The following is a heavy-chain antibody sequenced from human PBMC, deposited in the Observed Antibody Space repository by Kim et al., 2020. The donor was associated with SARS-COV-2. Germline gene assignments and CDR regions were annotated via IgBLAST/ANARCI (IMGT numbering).Heavy chain of an antibody. D-gene: IGHD3-10*01. J-gene: IGHJ2*01. CDR2: INDAGTST. CDR1: GFTFTTYW. V-gene: IGHV3-74*01. CDR3: VTDRGIVDHGWYFES. Sequence: GGSLRLSCAASGFTFTTYWMHWVRQTPGKGLLWLSLINDAGTSTSYAKSVQGRFTTSRDNAQNTLYLQMNSLRAEDTAVYYCVTDRGIVDHGWYFESWGRGTRVTFSS.